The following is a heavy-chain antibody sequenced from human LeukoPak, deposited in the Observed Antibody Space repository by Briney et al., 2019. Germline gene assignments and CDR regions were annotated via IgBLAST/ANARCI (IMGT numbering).Heavy chain of an antibody. CDR1: GSSFTSYW. J-gene: IGHJ6*03. CDR3: ARISGERYCSGGSCYHYYYMDV. Sequence: GESLKISCKGSGSSFTSYWIGWVRQMPGKGLEWMGIIYPGDSDTRYSPSFQGQVTISADKSISTAYLQWSSLKASDTALYYCARISGERYCSGGSCYHYYYMDVWGKGTTVTVSS. CDR2: IYPGDSDT. V-gene: IGHV5-51*01. D-gene: IGHD2-15*01.